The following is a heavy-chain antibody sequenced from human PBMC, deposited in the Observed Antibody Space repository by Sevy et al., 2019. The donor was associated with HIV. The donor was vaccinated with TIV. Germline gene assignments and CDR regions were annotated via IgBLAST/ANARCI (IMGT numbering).Heavy chain of an antibody. D-gene: IGHD6-25*01. J-gene: IGHJ4*02. CDR2: ISSSSSYI. CDR3: ARDVYPPWPYISGGPYYFDY. CDR1: GFTFSSYS. V-gene: IGHV3-21*01. Sequence: GGSLRLSCAASGFTFSSYSMNWVRQAPGKGLEWVSSISSSSSYIYYADSVKGRFTISRDNAKNSLYLQMNSLRAEDTAVYYCARDVYPPWPYISGGPYYFDYWGQGTLVTVSS.